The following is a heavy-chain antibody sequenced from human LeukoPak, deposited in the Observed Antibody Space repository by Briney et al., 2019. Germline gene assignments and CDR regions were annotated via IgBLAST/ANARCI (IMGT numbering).Heavy chain of an antibody. CDR3: ARALSDYYGSGSYYNWVAFDY. Sequence: GGSLRLSCAASGFTFSSYSMNWVRQAPGKGLEWVSSISSSSSYIYYADSVKGRFTISRGNAKNSLYLQMNSLRAEDTAVYYCARALSDYYGSGSYYNWVAFDYWGQGTLVTVSS. CDR2: ISSSSSYI. CDR1: GFTFSSYS. D-gene: IGHD3-10*01. J-gene: IGHJ4*02. V-gene: IGHV3-21*01.